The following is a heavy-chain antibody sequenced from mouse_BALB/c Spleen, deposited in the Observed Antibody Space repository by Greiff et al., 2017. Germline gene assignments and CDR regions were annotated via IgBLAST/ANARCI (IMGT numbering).Heavy chain of an antibody. Sequence: VQLQQSGAELMKPGASVKISCKATGYTFSSYWIEWVKQRPGHGLEWIGEILPGSGSTNYNEKFKGKATFTADTSSNTAYMQLSSLTSEDSAVYYCARFITTASAWFAYWGQGTLVTVSA. CDR3: ARFITTASAWFAY. J-gene: IGHJ3*01. CDR1: GYTFSSYW. D-gene: IGHD1-2*01. CDR2: ILPGSGST. V-gene: IGHV1-9*01.